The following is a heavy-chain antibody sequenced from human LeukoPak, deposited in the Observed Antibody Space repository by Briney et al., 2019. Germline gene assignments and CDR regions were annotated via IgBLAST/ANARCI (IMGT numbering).Heavy chain of an antibody. Sequence: PGGSLRLSCAASGFTVSSNYMSWVRRAPGKGLEWVSVIYSGGSTYYADSVRGRFTISRDNSKNTLYLQMSSLRAEDTAVYYCARGGGYRPYDYWGQGTLVTVSS. V-gene: IGHV3-53*01. CDR2: IYSGGST. D-gene: IGHD5-12*01. J-gene: IGHJ4*02. CDR3: ARGGGYRPYDY. CDR1: GFTVSSNY.